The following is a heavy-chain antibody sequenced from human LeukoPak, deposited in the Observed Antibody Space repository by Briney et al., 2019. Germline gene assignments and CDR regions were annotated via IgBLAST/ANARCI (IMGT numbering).Heavy chain of an antibody. CDR3: ARRYSSSRYSYDY. CDR1: GFTFSSYE. Sequence: GGSLRLSCAASGFTFSSYEMNWVRQAPGKGLEWVSYISSSGSTIYYADSVKGRFTISRDNAKNSLYLQMNSLRAEDTAVYYCARRYSSSRYSYDYWGQGTLVTVSS. V-gene: IGHV3-48*03. D-gene: IGHD6-13*01. CDR2: ISSSGSTI. J-gene: IGHJ4*02.